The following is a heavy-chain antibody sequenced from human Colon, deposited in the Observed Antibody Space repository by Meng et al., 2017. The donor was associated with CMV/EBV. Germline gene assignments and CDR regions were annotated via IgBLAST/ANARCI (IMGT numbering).Heavy chain of an antibody. CDR1: GFNFDDYG. J-gene: IGHJ4*02. CDR3: ATSYYDFWSGYSDY. D-gene: IGHD3-3*01. CDR2: IDWSGRST. V-gene: IGHV3-20*04. Sequence: GGSMRLSCEGSGFNFDDYGMNWVRQAPGKGLEWVAGIDWSGRSTVYADSVKGRFTISRDNTKNSLYLQLTSLRAEDTAVYYCATSYYDFWSGYSDYWGQGTLVTVSS.